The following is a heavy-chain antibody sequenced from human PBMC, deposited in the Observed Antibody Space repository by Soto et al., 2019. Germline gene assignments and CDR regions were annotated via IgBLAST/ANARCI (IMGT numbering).Heavy chain of an antibody. CDR3: ARALVTDYNSRDYHYYFAMDV. CDR2: VYHTGTT. D-gene: IGHD3-22*01. J-gene: IGHJ6*02. CDR1: GGPVSGDDLY. Sequence: HLQESGPGLVKPSQTLSLTCVVSGGPVSGDDLYWSWIRHLPGKGLEWIANVYHTGTTYYNPPLKSRVSMSVETSQNQFSLILASVTAADTAVYYCARALVTDYNSRDYHYYFAMDVWGQGTSVTVSS. V-gene: IGHV4-31*02.